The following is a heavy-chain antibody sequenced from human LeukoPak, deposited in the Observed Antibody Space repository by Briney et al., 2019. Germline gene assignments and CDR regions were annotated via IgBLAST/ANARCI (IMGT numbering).Heavy chain of an antibody. V-gene: IGHV1-2*02. J-gene: IGHJ5*02. CDR3: ARGSSIVTSTIDWFDP. Sequence: ASVKVSCNSSRYTFTGYYMRWVRQAPGQGLEWMGWINPNSGGTHYAQKFQGRVTMTRDTSINTAYMELSRLRSDDTAIYYCARGSSIVTSTIDWFDPWGQGALVAVSS. D-gene: IGHD1-26*01. CDR2: INPNSGGT. CDR1: RYTFTGYY.